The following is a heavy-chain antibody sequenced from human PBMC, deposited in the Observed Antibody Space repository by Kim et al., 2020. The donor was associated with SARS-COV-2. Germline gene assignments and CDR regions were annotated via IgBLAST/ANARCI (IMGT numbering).Heavy chain of an antibody. CDR1: GDSVSSGSHY. CDR3: AGHSPLRGYFDH. CDR2: MYYFGDT. V-gene: IGHV4-39*01. J-gene: IGHJ4*02. Sequence: SETLSLTCSVSGDSVSSGSHYWGRIRQPPGKGLEWIGSMYYFGDTHYNPSLKSRVTISVDTSKNQVSLRLNSVTAADTALYYCAGHSPLRGYFDHWGQGTPVTVSS. D-gene: IGHD3-22*01.